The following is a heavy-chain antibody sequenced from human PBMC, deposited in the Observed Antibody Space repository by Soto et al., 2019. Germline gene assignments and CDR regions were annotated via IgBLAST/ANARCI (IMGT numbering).Heavy chain of an antibody. Sequence: PVGSLRLSCAASGFTFSNYAIHWVRQAPGKGLEWVAVLSYDGNNKHYADSVKGRFTISRDNSKNTLFLQMNSLRTEDTAVYYCARGPIGDAAMVTNYFDYWGQGTLVTVSS. V-gene: IGHV3-30-3*01. CDR2: LSYDGNNK. D-gene: IGHD5-18*01. J-gene: IGHJ4*02. CDR3: ARGPIGDAAMVTNYFDY. CDR1: GFTFSNYA.